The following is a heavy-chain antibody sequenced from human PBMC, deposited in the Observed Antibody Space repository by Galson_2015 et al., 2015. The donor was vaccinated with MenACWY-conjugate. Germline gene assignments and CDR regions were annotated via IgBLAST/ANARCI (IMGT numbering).Heavy chain of an antibody. Sequence: SVKVSCKAPGYSFPGYYISWVRQAPGQGPEWMGWINPNSGDTNYAQKFQGWVTMTRDTSISTAYMELIRLTSDDTAVYYCAKGYYYGSGSSPFDYWGQGTLVTVSS. D-gene: IGHD3-10*01. J-gene: IGHJ4*02. CDR1: GYSFPGYY. CDR2: INPNSGDT. V-gene: IGHV1-2*04. CDR3: AKGYYYGSGSSPFDY.